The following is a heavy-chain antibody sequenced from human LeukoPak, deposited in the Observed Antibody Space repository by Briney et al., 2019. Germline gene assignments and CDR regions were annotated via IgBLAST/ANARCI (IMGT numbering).Heavy chain of an antibody. D-gene: IGHD3-16*01. V-gene: IGHV4-34*01. CDR3: ARGRNRIMITFGGVYLDY. CDR2: INHSGST. Sequence: SETLSLTCAVYGGSFSGYYWSWIRQPPGKGLEWIGEINHSGSTNYNPSLKSRVTISVDTSKNQFSLKLSSVTAADTAVYYCARGRNRIMITFGGVYLDYWGQGTLVTVSS. CDR1: GGSFSGYY. J-gene: IGHJ4*02.